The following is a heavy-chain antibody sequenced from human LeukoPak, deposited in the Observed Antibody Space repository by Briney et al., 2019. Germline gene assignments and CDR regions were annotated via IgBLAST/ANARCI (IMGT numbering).Heavy chain of an antibody. CDR2: IKSDGSST. V-gene: IGHV3-74*01. CDR1: GFTVSSNY. Sequence: GGSLRLSCAASGFTVSSNYMSWVRQAPGKGLVWVSRIKSDGSSTNYADSVKGRVTISRDNAENTLYLLMTSLRAEDTAVYYCARGGKYAYFVDCWGQGTLVTVSS. J-gene: IGHJ4*02. CDR3: ARGGKYAYFVDC. D-gene: IGHD3-16*01.